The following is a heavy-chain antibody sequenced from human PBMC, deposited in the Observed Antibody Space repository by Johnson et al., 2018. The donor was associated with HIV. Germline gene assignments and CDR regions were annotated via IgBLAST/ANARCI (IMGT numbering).Heavy chain of an antibody. J-gene: IGHJ3*02. V-gene: IGHV3-NL1*01. Sequence: QVQLVESGGGVVQPGRSLRLSCAASGFTFSSYGMHWVRQAPGKGLEWVSVIYSGGSTYSADSVKGRFTISRDNSKNTLYLQMNSLRAEDTAVYYCAKDLAFAYCGGDCYSGAFDIWGQGTMVTVSS. CDR2: IYSGGST. CDR1: GFTFSSYG. D-gene: IGHD2-21*02. CDR3: AKDLAFAYCGGDCYSGAFDI.